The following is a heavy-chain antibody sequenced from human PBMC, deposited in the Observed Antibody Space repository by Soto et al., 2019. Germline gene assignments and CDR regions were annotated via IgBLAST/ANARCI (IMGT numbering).Heavy chain of an antibody. V-gene: IGHV4-59*01. CDR2: IYYSGST. D-gene: IGHD2-2*01. CDR1: GGSSSSYY. CDR3: AKGRGYFSSPSVLRHRAYCDYMDV. Sequence: PSETLSLTCTVSGGSSSSYYWSWIRQPPGKGQEWIGYIYYSGSTNYNPSLKSRVTISVDTSKNQFSLKRSSVTAAATAVYNCAKGRGYFSSPSVLRHRAYCDYMDVWGKGTTVTVSS. J-gene: IGHJ6*03.